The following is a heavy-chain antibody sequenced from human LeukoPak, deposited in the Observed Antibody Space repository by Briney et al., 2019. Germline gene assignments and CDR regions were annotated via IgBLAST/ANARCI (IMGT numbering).Heavy chain of an antibody. V-gene: IGHV1-69*02. CDR2: IIPILGIT. CDR3: ARKEGLNSSSWSDAFDI. CDR1: GGTFSSYT. J-gene: IGHJ3*02. Sequence: VKVSCKASGGTFSSYTISWVRQAPGQGLEWMGRIIPILGITNYAQKFQGRVTITADKSTSTAYMELSSLRSEDTAVYYCARKEGLNSSSWSDAFDIWGQGTMVTVSS. D-gene: IGHD6-13*01.